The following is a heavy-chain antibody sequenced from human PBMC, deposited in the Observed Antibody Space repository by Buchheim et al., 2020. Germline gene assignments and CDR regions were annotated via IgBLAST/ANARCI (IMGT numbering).Heavy chain of an antibody. CDR1: GFSFSSYT. CDR2: IGSSGSAK. D-gene: IGHD6-19*01. CDR3: ARSRTAGTYYFDY. V-gene: IGHV3-48*01. Sequence: EAQLVESGGGLVQPGGSLRLSCAASGFSFSSYTMNWVRQAPGKGLGWVSYIGSSGSAKYYADSVKGRFTISRDNANNSLYLQMNSLRVEDTAVYYCARSRTAGTYYFDYWGQGAL. J-gene: IGHJ4*02.